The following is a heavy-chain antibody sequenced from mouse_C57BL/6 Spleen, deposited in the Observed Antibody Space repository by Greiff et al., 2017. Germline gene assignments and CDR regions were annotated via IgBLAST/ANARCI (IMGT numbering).Heavy chain of an antibody. D-gene: IGHD1-3*01. V-gene: IGHV1-42*01. CDR3: ARSNNPYYAMDY. CDR1: GYSFTGYY. Sequence: VQLQQSGPELVKPGASVKISCKASGYSFTGYYMNWVKQSPEKSLEWIGEINPSTGGTTYNQKFKAKATLTVDTSSSTAYMQLKSLTSEDSAVYYCARSNNPYYAMDYWGQGTSVTVSS. CDR2: INPSTGGT. J-gene: IGHJ4*01.